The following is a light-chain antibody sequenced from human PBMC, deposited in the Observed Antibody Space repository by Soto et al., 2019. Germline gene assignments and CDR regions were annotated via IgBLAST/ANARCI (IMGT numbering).Light chain of an antibody. CDR3: QQYGSSPRT. V-gene: IGKV3-20*01. J-gene: IGKJ1*01. Sequence: EIVLTQSPGTLSLSPGERATLSCRASQSVSSSYLAWYQQKPGQAPRLLIYGTSSKATGIPDRFRGSGSETDFSLTISRLEPEDFAAYYCQQYGSSPRTFGQGTKVDIK. CDR2: GTS. CDR1: QSVSSSY.